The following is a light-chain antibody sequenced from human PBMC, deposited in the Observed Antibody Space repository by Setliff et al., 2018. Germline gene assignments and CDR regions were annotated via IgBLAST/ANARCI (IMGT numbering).Light chain of an antibody. CDR3: SSYAGSSTLYV. Sequence: HSSLPHPPSSSFSPVQSVTISCTGTSSDFGCYNYFSWYQQHPGKAPKLMIYEVSKRPSGVPDRFSGSKSGNTASLTVSGLQAEDEADYYCSSYAGSSTLYVFGTGTKVTVL. CDR2: EVS. J-gene: IGLJ1*01. V-gene: IGLV2-8*01. CDR1: SSDFGCYNY.